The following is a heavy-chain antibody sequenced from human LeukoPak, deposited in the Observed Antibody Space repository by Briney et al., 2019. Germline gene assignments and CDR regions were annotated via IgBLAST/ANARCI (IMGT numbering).Heavy chain of an antibody. Sequence: GGSLRLSCAASGFTFSSYAMSWVRQAPGKGLEWVSAISGSGGSTYYADSVKGRFTSSRDNSKNTLYLQMHSLRAEDTAVYYCAKDLRVYSSSHWGQGTLVTVSS. D-gene: IGHD6-6*01. CDR1: GFTFSSYA. J-gene: IGHJ4*02. V-gene: IGHV3-23*01. CDR3: AKDLRVYSSSH. CDR2: ISGSGGST.